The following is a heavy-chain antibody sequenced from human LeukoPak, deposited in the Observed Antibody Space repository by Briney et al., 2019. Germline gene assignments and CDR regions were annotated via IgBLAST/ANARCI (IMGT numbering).Heavy chain of an antibody. V-gene: IGHV4-30-4*08. CDR2: IYYSGSS. CDR1: GGSISSGDYY. D-gene: IGHD3-3*01. Sequence: SETLSLTCTVSGGSISSGDYYWSWIRQPPGKGLEWIGYIYYSGSSYYNPSLKSRVTISVDTSKNQFSLKLSSVTAADTAVYYCARDPYYDFWSGYPVWGQGTLVTVSS. CDR3: ARDPYYDFWSGYPV. J-gene: IGHJ4*02.